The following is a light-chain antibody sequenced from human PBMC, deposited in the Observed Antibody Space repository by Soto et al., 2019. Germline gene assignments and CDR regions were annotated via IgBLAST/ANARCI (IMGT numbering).Light chain of an antibody. CDR3: MQASHYPLT. CDR1: QRLVHSDGNTY. CDR2: RIS. Sequence: VLTQTPLSSSVTLGQPASISCKSSQRLVHSDGNTYLSWLHQRPGQPPRLLIYRISNRFSGVQDRFSGSGAGTEFTLKISGVEPEDVGFYYCMQASHYPLTFRQGTSVDI. J-gene: IGKJ1*01. V-gene: IGKV2-24*01.